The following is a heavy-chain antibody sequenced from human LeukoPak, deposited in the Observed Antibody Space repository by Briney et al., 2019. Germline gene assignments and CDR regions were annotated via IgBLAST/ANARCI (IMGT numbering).Heavy chain of an antibody. V-gene: IGHV4-30-4*01. J-gene: IGHJ4*02. CDR3: ASESSNYYGSGARPDY. Sequence: SETLSLTCTVSGGPISSGDYYWSWIRQPPGTGLEWIGYIYYSGSTYYNPSLKSRVTISVDTSKNQFSLKLSSVTAADTAVYYCASESSNYYGSGARPDYWGQGTLVTVSS. D-gene: IGHD3-10*01. CDR2: IYYSGST. CDR1: GGPISSGDYY.